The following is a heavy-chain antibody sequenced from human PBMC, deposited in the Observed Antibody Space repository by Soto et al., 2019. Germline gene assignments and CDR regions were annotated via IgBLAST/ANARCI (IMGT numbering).Heavy chain of an antibody. D-gene: IGHD4-17*01. Sequence: QVQLQESGPGLVKPSETLSLTCTVSGGSISSYYWSWIRQPPGKGLAWIGYIYYSGSTNYNPSLKSRVTISVDTSKNQFSLKLSSVTAADTDVYYCARRYGASFDYWGQGTLVTVSS. J-gene: IGHJ4*02. CDR2: IYYSGST. V-gene: IGHV4-59*01. CDR1: GGSISSYY. CDR3: ARRYGASFDY.